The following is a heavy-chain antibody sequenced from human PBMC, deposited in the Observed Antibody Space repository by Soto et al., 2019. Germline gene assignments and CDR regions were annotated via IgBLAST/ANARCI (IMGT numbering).Heavy chain of an antibody. J-gene: IGHJ4*02. V-gene: IGHV3-7*01. D-gene: IGHD3-22*01. CDR3: ARADVYYYDSSGYYNDY. CDR2: IKQDGSEK. CDR1: GFTFSSYW. Sequence: GGSLRLSCXASGFTFSSYWMSWVRQAPGKGLEWVANIKQDGSEKYYVDSVKGRFTISRDNAKNSLYLQMNSLRAEDTAVYYCARADVYYYDSSGYYNDYWGQGTLVTVSS.